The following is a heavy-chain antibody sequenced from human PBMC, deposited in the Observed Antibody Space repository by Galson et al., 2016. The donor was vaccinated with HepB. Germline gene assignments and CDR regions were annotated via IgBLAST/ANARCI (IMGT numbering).Heavy chain of an antibody. CDR1: GGSISSGGYY. CDR3: ARGVGEHLRYYYYGMDV. Sequence: TLSLPCTVSGGSISSGGYYWSWIRQHPGKGLEWIGYIYYSGSTYYNPSLKSRVTISVDTSKNQFSLKLSSGTAADTAVYYCARGVGEHLRYYYYGMDVWGKGTTVTVSS. CDR2: IYYSGST. D-gene: IGHD1-26*01. V-gene: IGHV4-31*03. J-gene: IGHJ6*04.